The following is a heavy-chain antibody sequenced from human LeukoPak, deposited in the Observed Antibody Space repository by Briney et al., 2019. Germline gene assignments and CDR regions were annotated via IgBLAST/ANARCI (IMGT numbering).Heavy chain of an antibody. V-gene: IGHV4-59*08. J-gene: IGHJ4*02. CDR3: ARNSAPHAYYFDF. Sequence: SETLSLTCTVSGGSISSFYWSWIRQPPGKGLEWIGYIYYSGSTNYNPSLKSRVTISVDTSKNQFSLKPNSVTAADTAIYFCARNSAPHAYYFDFWGQGTLVPVSS. CDR2: IYYSGST. D-gene: IGHD2-2*01. CDR1: GGSISSFY.